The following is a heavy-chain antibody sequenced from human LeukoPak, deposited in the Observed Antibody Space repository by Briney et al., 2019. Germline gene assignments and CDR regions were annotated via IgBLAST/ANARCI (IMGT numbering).Heavy chain of an antibody. Sequence: SETLSLTCSVSGASISSSSYYWGWIRQPPGKGLEWIGSIHYSGSTYYNPSLKSRVTISVDTSKNQFSLKLSSVTAADTAVYYCASFYGDSLGPIDYWGQGTLVAVSS. J-gene: IGHJ4*02. D-gene: IGHD4-17*01. V-gene: IGHV4-39*01. CDR1: GASISSSSYY. CDR3: ASFYGDSLGPIDY. CDR2: IHYSGST.